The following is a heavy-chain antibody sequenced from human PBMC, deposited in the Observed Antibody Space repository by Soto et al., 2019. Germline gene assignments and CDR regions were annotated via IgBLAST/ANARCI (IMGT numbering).Heavy chain of an antibody. D-gene: IGHD5-18*01. V-gene: IGHV3-9*01. J-gene: IGHJ4*01. CDR2: VSWTNISF. CDR1: GFTFGDYA. CDR3: AKDRNTAMVTGDFDY. Sequence: SLRLSCAASGFTFGDYAMHWVRQVPGRGLEWVSGVSWTNISFGYADSVKGRFTISRDNAKNSLYLQMNSLRREDTAFYYCAKDRNTAMVTGDFDYWGRGTLVTVSS.